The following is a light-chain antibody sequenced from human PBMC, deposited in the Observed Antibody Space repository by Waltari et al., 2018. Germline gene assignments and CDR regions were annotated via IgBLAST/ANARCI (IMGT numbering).Light chain of an antibody. V-gene: IGKV1-9*01. CDR3: QQLKDSPPT. J-gene: IGKJ4*01. CDR2: ASS. CDR1: QDISNF. Sequence: VGDRVTITCRASQDISNFLAWYQQKPGQAPQLLIYASSTLQSGVPSRFGGSGSGTEFTLTISSLQPEDFATYYCQQLKDSPPTFGGGTKVEIK.